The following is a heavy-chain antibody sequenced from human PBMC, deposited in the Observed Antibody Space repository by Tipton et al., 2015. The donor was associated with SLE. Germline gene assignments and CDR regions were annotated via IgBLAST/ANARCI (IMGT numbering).Heavy chain of an antibody. D-gene: IGHD2-15*01. V-gene: IGHV4-61*01. Sequence: TLSLTCTVSGGSISSGNYYWSWIRQHPGKGLEWIGYIHYSGSTNYNPSLKSRVTISVDTSKNQFSLKLSSVTAADTAVYYCASLRGDMGFDYWGQGTLVTVSS. J-gene: IGHJ4*02. CDR1: GGSISSGNYY. CDR3: ASLRGDMGFDY. CDR2: IHYSGST.